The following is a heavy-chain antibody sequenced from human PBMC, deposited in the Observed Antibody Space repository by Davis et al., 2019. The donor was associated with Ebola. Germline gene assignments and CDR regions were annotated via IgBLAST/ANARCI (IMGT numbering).Heavy chain of an antibody. CDR1: GYTFTNYG. CDR2: ISGDSDGT. D-gene: IGHD6-13*01. V-gene: IGHV1-18*01. Sequence: AASVKVSRKTSGYTFTNYGISWVRQAPGQGLEWVGWISGDSDGTNYAQKFQGRVTLTTDTPTSTANMKLKSLTSDDTAVYYCARGPPGIAISLGSYWGQGTLVTVSS. CDR3: ARGPPGIAISLGSY. J-gene: IGHJ4*02.